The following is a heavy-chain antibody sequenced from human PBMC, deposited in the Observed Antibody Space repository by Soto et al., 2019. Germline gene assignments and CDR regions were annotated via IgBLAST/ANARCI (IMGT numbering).Heavy chain of an antibody. CDR1: GFTFSSYA. V-gene: IGHV3-30-3*01. CDR3: ARDIGAAAATNYYYYGMDV. Sequence: GGSLRLSCAASGFTFSSYAMHWVRQAPGKGLEWVAVISYDGSNKYYADSVKGRFTISRDNSKNTLYLQMNSLRDEDTAVYYCARDIGAAAATNYYYYGMDVWGQGTTVTVSS. CDR2: ISYDGSNK. D-gene: IGHD6-13*01. J-gene: IGHJ6*02.